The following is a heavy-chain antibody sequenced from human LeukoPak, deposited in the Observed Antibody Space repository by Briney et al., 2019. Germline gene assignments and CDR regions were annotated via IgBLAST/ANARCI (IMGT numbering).Heavy chain of an antibody. CDR3: AKGRYSSNWSFDY. Sequence: GGSLRLSCAASGFTFSSYAMSWVRQAPGKGLEWVSTISGSGGSIYYADSVKGRFTISRDNSKNTLYLQMNSLRAEDTAVYYCAKGRYSSNWSFDYWGQGTLVTVSS. V-gene: IGHV3-23*01. D-gene: IGHD6-13*01. CDR1: GFTFSSYA. J-gene: IGHJ4*02. CDR2: ISGSGGSI.